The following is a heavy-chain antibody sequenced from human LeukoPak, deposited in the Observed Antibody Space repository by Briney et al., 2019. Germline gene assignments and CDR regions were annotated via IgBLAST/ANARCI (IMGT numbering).Heavy chain of an antibody. J-gene: IGHJ4*02. Sequence: GGSLRLSCAASGFTFSTYGMHWVRQAPGKGLEWVAVIWYDGRNKNYADSVKGRFTISRDNSKNTLYLQMNSLRAEDTAVYYCARSGGYPDYFDYWGQGTLVTVSS. CDR1: GFTFSTYG. D-gene: IGHD2-8*02. CDR3: ARSGGYPDYFDY. CDR2: IWYDGRNK. V-gene: IGHV3-33*01.